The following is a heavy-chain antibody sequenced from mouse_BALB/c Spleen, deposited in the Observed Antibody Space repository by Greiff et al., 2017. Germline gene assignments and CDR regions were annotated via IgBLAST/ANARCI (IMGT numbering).Heavy chain of an antibody. J-gene: IGHJ2*01. Sequence: EVKLVESGGGLVKPGGSLKLSCAASGFTFSSYAMSWVRQTPEKRLEWVASISSGGSTYYPDSVKGRFTISRDNARNILYLQMSSLRSEDTAMYYCARGHGSSPFDYWGQGTTLTVSS. CDR3: ARGHGSSPFDY. D-gene: IGHD1-1*01. CDR1: GFTFSSYA. V-gene: IGHV5-6-5*01. CDR2: ISSGGST.